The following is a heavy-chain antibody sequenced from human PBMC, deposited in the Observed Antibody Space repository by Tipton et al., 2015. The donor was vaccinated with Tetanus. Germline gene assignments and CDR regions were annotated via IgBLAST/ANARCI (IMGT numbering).Heavy chain of an antibody. D-gene: IGHD6-19*01. CDR2: ITSSSSFI. CDR3: VRESSRAVAALEF. Sequence: SLRLSCAASGFTFSSYTMNWVRQAPGKGLEWVAAITSSSSFIFYTDSVKGRLTISRDNARNSLFLQMDSLKADDSGSYYCVRESSRAVAALEFWGQGILVSVS. V-gene: IGHV3-21*01. CDR1: GFTFSSYT. J-gene: IGHJ4*02.